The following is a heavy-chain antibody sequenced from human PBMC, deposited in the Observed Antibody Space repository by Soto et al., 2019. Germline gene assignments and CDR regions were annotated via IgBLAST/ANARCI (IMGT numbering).Heavy chain of an antibody. CDR1: GGSISSYY. CDR2: IYYSGST. V-gene: IGHV4-59*01. J-gene: IGHJ4*02. Sequence: QVQLQESGPGLVRHSETLSLTCTVSGGSISSYYWSWIRQPPGKGLEWIGYIYYSGSTNYNPSLKSRVTISVDTPKNQFSLKLSSVTAADTAVYYCARRYGDAVDFWGQGTLVTVSS. CDR3: ARRYGDAVDF. D-gene: IGHD4-17*01.